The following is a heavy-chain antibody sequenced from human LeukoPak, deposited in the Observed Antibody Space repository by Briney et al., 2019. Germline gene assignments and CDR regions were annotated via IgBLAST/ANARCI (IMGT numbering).Heavy chain of an antibody. D-gene: IGHD3-3*02. Sequence: PGGSLRLSCAASGFTFSNYSMNWVRQAPGKGLEWVSGISGSGGTTYYADSVKGRFTISRDNSKNSLSLQVSSLRAEDTAVYYCAKDPLGLGYWGQGTLVTVSS. J-gene: IGHJ4*02. V-gene: IGHV3-23*01. CDR1: GFTFSNYS. CDR3: AKDPLGLGY. CDR2: ISGSGGTT.